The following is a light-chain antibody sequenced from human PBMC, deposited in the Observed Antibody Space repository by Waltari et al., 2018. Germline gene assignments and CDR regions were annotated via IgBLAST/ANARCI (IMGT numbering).Light chain of an antibody. Sequence: DIQMTQSPSSLSAPVGYRVTITCPAHQDIGTWLAWYQQKPGNAPKLLIHDASTLQNGVSSRFRGSGSGTEFALTISNLQPDDVATYYCQQYKSHYRTFGHGTRVEVK. CDR3: QQYKSHYRT. J-gene: IGKJ1*01. V-gene: IGKV1-5*01. CDR1: QDIGTW. CDR2: DAS.